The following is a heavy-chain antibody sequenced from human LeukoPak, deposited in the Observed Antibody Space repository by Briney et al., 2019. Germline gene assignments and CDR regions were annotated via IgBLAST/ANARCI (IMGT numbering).Heavy chain of an antibody. CDR2: ISGSGDST. J-gene: IGHJ4*02. CDR1: GFTFSNYV. V-gene: IGHV3-23*01. CDR3: VKSGGLTPPHYSDD. D-gene: IGHD2-15*01. Sequence: QSGGSLRLSCAVSGFTFSNYVMLWVRQSPGEGLEWVSLISGSGDSTLYADSAKGRFTISRDNSKNTLFLQMNNLRVGDTAIYYCVKSGGLTPPHYSDDWGQGTLVTVSS.